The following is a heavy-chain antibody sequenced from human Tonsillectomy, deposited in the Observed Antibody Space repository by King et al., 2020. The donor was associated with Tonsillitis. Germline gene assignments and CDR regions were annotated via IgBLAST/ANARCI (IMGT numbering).Heavy chain of an antibody. V-gene: IGHV4-38-2*02. CDR2: IYHSGRT. D-gene: IGHD6-13*01. CDR3: ARYPPPRGYGAFDI. J-gene: IGHJ3*02. Sequence: VQLQESGPGLVKPSETLSLTCIVSGYSINSGYYWGWIRQPPGKGLEYIGSIYHSGRTYYNPSLKSRVTISIDPSKNQFSLKLNSVTAADTAVYYCARYPPPRGYGAFDIWGQGTMVTVSS. CDR1: GYSINSGYY.